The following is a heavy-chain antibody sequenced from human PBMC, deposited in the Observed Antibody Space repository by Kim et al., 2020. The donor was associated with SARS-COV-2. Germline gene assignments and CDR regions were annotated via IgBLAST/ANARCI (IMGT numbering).Heavy chain of an antibody. V-gene: IGHV3-23*01. J-gene: IGHJ4*02. Sequence: ADSVKGRFTISRDNSKNTLYLQMNSLRAEDTAVYYCAPYYDILTGYHFDYWGQGTLVTVSS. D-gene: IGHD3-9*01. CDR3: APYYDILTGYHFDY.